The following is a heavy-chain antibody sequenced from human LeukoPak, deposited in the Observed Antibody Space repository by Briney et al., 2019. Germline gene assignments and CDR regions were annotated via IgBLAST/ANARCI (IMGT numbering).Heavy chain of an antibody. J-gene: IGHJ4*02. D-gene: IGHD4-11*01. V-gene: IGHV4-61*02. CDR2: ISATGDT. CDR3: ARLSTVTTSFDY. CDR1: GGSISSGAYY. Sequence: SQTLSLTCIVSGGSISSGAYYWSWIRQPAGKGLEWIGRISATGDTNYNPSLKSRVSMSVDTSKNQFSLKLSSVTAADTAVYYCARLSTVTTSFDYWGQGTLVTVSS.